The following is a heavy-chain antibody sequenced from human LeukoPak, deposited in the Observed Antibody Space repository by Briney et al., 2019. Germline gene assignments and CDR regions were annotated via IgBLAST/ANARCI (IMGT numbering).Heavy chain of an antibody. CDR1: GYTFTSYD. V-gene: IGHV1-8*01. CDR3: ARVRATITGITMYYFDY. Sequence: ASVKVSCKASGYTFTSYDINWVRQATGQGLEWMGWMNPNSGNTGYAQKFQGRVTMTRNTSISTAYMELSSLRSDDTAVYHYARVRATITGITMYYFDYWGQGTLVTVSS. D-gene: IGHD5-24*01. CDR2: MNPNSGNT. J-gene: IGHJ4*02.